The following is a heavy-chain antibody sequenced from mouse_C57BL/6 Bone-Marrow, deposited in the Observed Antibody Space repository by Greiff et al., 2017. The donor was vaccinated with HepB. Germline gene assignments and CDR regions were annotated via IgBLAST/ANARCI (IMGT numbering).Heavy chain of an antibody. D-gene: IGHD1-1*01. J-gene: IGHJ2*01. Sequence: LVESGPELVKPGASVKISCKASGYSFTDYNMNWVTQSNGKSLEWIGVINPNYGTTSYNQKFKGKATLTVDQSSSTAYMQLNSLTSEDSAVYYCLYYGSREGYYFDYWGQGTTLTVSS. CDR3: LYYGSREGYYFDY. CDR1: GYSFTDYN. V-gene: IGHV1-39*01. CDR2: INPNYGTT.